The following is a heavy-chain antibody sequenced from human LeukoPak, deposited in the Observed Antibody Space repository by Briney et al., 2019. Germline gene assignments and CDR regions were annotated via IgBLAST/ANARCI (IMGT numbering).Heavy chain of an antibody. J-gene: IGHJ4*02. CDR2: LYFSGGA. CDR3: ARGRYCSDGSCYLDY. D-gene: IGHD2-15*01. V-gene: IGHV4-39*07. CDR1: GGSISLSSNAYY. Sequence: SETLSLTCTVSGGSISLSSNAYYWGWIRQPPGKGLEWIGSLYFSGGASYNPSLKSRVTISIDTSKNQLSLQLSSVTAADTAVYYCARGRYCSDGSCYLDYWGQGTLVTVSS.